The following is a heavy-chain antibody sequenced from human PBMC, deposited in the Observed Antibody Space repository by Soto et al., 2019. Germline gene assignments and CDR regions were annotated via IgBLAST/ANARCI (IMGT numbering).Heavy chain of an antibody. CDR1: GGSFSGYY. V-gene: IGHV4-34*01. CDR3: ARPARQDTVAGNY. Sequence: SETLSLTCAVYGGSFSGYYWSWIRQPPGKGLEWIGEINHSGSTNYNPSLKSRVTISIDTSKNQFSLNLNSVTATDAAVYYCARPARQDTVAGNYWGQGTLVTVSS. D-gene: IGHD6-19*01. CDR2: INHSGST. J-gene: IGHJ4*02.